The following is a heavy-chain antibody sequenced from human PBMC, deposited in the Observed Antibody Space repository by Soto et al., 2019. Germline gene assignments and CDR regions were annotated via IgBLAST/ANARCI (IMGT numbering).Heavy chain of an antibody. J-gene: IGHJ4*02. CDR3: GTRGP. CDR2: IHSGDRT. V-gene: IGHV3-53*01. CDR1: GFTVSSDF. Sequence: EVQLVESGGGLIQPGGSLRLSCSASGFTVSSDFMTWVRQAPGKGLEWVSMIHSGDRTFYADSVNGRFTISRDTSENTLSLQMNSLRVEATAVYYCGTRGPWGQGTLVTVSS.